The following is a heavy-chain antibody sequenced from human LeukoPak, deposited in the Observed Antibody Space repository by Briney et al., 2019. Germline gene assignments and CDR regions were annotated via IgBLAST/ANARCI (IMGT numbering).Heavy chain of an antibody. CDR1: GFNFSNYG. D-gene: IGHD3-3*01. V-gene: IGHV3-30*02. Sequence: GGSLRLSCAASGFNFSNYGMHWVRQAPGKGLEWVTFVRYDQSATAYADSVQGRFAISRDNSKNTVYLQMNSLRVEDTALYFCVKDQGECPGSRCYLRFLEYWGQGTLVIVSS. CDR2: VRYDQSAT. CDR3: VKDQGECPGSRCYLRFLEY. J-gene: IGHJ4*02.